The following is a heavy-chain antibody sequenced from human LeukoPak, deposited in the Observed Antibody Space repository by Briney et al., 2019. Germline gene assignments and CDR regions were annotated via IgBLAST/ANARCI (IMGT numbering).Heavy chain of an antibody. D-gene: IGHD3-9*01. V-gene: IGHV5-51*01. CDR1: GYSFTTTW. CDR2: IYPGDSDT. CDR3: ARHNILTGHDY. Sequence: GESLKISCKGSGYSFTTTWTGGGRRMPGKALKWMGIIYPGDSDTRYSPSFQGQVTISADKSISTAYLQWSSLKASDTAMYYCARHNILTGHDYWGQGTLVTVSS. J-gene: IGHJ4*02.